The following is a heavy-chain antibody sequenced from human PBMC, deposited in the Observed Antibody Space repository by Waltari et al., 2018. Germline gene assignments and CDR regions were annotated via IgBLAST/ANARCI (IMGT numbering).Heavy chain of an antibody. D-gene: IGHD2-2*01. CDR3: ARVTRNSPPDY. V-gene: IGHV3-7*04. CDR2: IKQDGSEK. Sequence: EVQLVESGGGLVQPGGSLRLSCAASGFTFSDYWMNCVRQAPGKGLEWVANIKQDGSEKYYVDSVKGRFTISRDNTKNSLYLQMNSLRAEDTAVYYCARVTRNSPPDYWGQGTLVTVSS. CDR1: GFTFSDYW. J-gene: IGHJ4*02.